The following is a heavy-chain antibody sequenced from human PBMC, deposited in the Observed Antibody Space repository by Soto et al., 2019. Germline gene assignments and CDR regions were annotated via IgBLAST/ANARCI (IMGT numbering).Heavy chain of an antibody. CDR3: ARGSRGRLRLLRVLSAFDI. CDR1: GGSISTFY. V-gene: IGHV4-59*12. D-gene: IGHD5-12*01. Sequence: PSETLSLTCTVSGGSISTFYWSWIRQPPGKGLEWIGYIYYSGGTNYNPSLKSRVTISVDTSKNQFSLKLSSVTAADTAVYYCARGSRGRLRLLRVLSAFDIWGQGTMVTVSS. J-gene: IGHJ3*02. CDR2: IYYSGGT.